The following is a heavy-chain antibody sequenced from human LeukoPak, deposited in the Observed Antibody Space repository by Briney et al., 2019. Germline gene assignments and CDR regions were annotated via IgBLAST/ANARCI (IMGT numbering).Heavy chain of an antibody. Sequence: SETLSLTCTVSGDSISSYYWSWVRQPPGKGLEWIGCIYYSGSTNYNPSLKSRVTISVDTSKNQFSLKLSSVTAADTAVYYCARGRLVGATQYDYWGQGTLVTVSS. CDR2: IYYSGST. J-gene: IGHJ4*02. CDR3: ARGRLVGATQYDY. D-gene: IGHD1-26*01. CDR1: GDSISSYY. V-gene: IGHV4-59*01.